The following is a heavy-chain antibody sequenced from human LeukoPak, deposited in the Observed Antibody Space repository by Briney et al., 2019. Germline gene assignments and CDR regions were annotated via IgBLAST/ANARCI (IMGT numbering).Heavy chain of an antibody. J-gene: IGHJ4*02. D-gene: IGHD2-15*01. CDR2: IRSKANSYPT. Sequence: GGSLRLSCAASGFTFSGSAMHWVRQASGKGLEWVGRIRSKANSYPTAYAASVEGRFTISGVDSKNTAYLQMNSLKTEDTAVYYCTRHFDVVVVAATPEFDYWGQGTLVTVSS. CDR1: GFTFSGSA. V-gene: IGHV3-73*01. CDR3: TRHFDVVVVAATPEFDY.